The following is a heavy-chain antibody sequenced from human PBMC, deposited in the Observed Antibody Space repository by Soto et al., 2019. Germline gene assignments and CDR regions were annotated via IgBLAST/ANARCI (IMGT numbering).Heavy chain of an antibody. V-gene: IGHV6-1*01. J-gene: IGHJ5*02. CDR1: GDSVSSNSAA. Sequence: SQTLSLTCVISGDSVSSNSAAWNWIRQSPSRGLEWLGRTYYRSKWYNDYAVSVKSRITINPDTSKNQFSLQLNSVTPEDTAVYYCARFGYSSGWNNWFDPWGQGTLVTSPQ. D-gene: IGHD6-19*01. CDR2: TYYRSKWYN. CDR3: ARFGYSSGWNNWFDP.